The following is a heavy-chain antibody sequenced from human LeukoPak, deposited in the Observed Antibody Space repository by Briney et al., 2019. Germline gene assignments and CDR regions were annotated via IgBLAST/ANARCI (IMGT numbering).Heavy chain of an antibody. Sequence: GGSLRLSCAASGFTFNNYEMNWVRQAPGKGLEWVSIISSGGGTKYYADSVKGRFTISRDNAKNSLYLQMNSLRAEDTAVYYCARSGGSYRPFDYWGQGTLVTVSS. CDR3: ARSGGSYRPFDY. CDR1: GFTFNNYE. J-gene: IGHJ4*02. V-gene: IGHV3-48*03. CDR2: ISSGGGTK. D-gene: IGHD1-26*01.